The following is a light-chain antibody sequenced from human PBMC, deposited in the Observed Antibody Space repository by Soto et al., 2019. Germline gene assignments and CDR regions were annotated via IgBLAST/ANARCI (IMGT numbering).Light chain of an antibody. Sequence: ETALTQSPATLSVSPGERAILSRRSSPSVGSNLAWYQQKTGLAPRLLIYGASTRPTGIPARFSGSGSGTEFTLTISSLQAEDFAVYYCQQYDDRPPFTFGPGTRVDMK. CDR2: GAS. J-gene: IGKJ3*01. CDR1: PSVGSN. CDR3: QQYDDRPPFT. V-gene: IGKV3-15*01.